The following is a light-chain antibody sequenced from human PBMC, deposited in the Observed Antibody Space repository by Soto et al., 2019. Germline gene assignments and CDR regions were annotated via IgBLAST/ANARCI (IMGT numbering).Light chain of an antibody. Sequence: DIKMTQSPSTLSASVGDTVTITCGASQSISSWLAWYQQKPGKAPKLLIYDASSLESGVPSRFSGSGSGTESTLTISSLQPDDFATYHCQQYNSYSWTFGQGTKVDIK. CDR1: QSISSW. V-gene: IGKV1-5*01. J-gene: IGKJ1*01. CDR2: DAS. CDR3: QQYNSYSWT.